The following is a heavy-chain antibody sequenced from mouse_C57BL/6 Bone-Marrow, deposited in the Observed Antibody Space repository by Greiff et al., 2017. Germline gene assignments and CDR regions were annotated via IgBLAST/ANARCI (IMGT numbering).Heavy chain of an antibody. J-gene: IGHJ1*03. CDR2: IYPGDGDT. V-gene: IGHV1-82*01. D-gene: IGHD1-1*01. CDR3: ARDYYGSSSNWYFDV. CDR1: GYAFSSSW. Sequence: QVQLQQSGPELVKPGASVKISCKASGYAFSSSWMNWVKQRPGKGLEWIGRIYPGDGDTNYNGKFKGKATLTADKSSSTAYMQLSSLTSEDSAVYVCARDYYGSSSNWYFDVWGTGTTVTVSS.